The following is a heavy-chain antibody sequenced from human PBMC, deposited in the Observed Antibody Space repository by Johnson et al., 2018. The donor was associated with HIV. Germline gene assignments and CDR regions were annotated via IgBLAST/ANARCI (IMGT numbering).Heavy chain of an antibody. Sequence: VQLVESGGGVVRPGGSLRLSCAASGFTFDDYAMHWVRQAPGKCLEWVSGISWNSGSIGYADSVKGRFSISRDNAKNSLYLQMNSLRAEDTALYYCARDLGIAVAGQIGYYAFDIWGQGTMVTVSS. V-gene: IGHV3-9*01. D-gene: IGHD6-19*01. CDR3: ARDLGIAVAGQIGYYAFDI. J-gene: IGHJ3*02. CDR2: ISWNSGSI. CDR1: GFTFDDYA.